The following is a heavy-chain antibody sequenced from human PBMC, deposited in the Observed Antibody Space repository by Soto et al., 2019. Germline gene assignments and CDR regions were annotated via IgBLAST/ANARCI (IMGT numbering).Heavy chain of an antibody. CDR3: ARDWNSND. CDR2: ITTSSTI. V-gene: IGHV3-11*01. D-gene: IGHD1-7*01. Sequence: GGSLRLSCAASGFTFSDYFMSWIRQAPGKGLEWVSYITTSSTICYADSVKGRFTISRDNAKNSLFLQMNSLRAEDTAVYYCARDWNSNDWGQGTLVTVSS. J-gene: IGHJ4*02. CDR1: GFTFSDYF.